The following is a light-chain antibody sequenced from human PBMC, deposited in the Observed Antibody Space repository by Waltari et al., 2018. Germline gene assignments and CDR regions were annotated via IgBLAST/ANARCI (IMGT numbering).Light chain of an antibody. V-gene: IGKV3-20*01. J-gene: IGKJ1*01. Sequence: EIVLTQSPGTLSLSPGERATLSCRTSQSVSRALAWYQQKPGQAPRILIYGIFNRATGIPDRFSGSGSGTDFSLTISRLEPEDFAVYYCQHYVMLPVTFGQGTRVEVK. CDR2: GIF. CDR3: QHYVMLPVT. CDR1: QSVSRA.